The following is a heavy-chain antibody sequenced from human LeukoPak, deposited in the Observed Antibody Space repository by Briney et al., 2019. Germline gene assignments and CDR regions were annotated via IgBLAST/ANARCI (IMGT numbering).Heavy chain of an antibody. Sequence: GAPVKVPCKASEYTFAYRYFHWVRQAPGQALEWMGWINPNSGGTNYAQKFQGRVTMTRDTSISTAYMELSRLRSDDTAVYYCARKLELPDYWGQGTLVTVSS. J-gene: IGHJ4*02. V-gene: IGHV1-2*02. D-gene: IGHD1-7*01. CDR3: ARKLELPDY. CDR1: EYTFAYRY. CDR2: INPNSGGT.